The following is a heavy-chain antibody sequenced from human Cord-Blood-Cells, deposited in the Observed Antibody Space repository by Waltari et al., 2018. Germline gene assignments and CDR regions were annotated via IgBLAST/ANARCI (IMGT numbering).Heavy chain of an antibody. Sequence: QVQLQESGPGLVKPSETLSLTCAVSGYSISSGYYWGWIRQPPGKGLEWIGSIYHSGGTYYNPSLKSRVTISVDTSKNQFSLKLSSVTAADTAVYYCARGDLVRNWGQGTLVTVSS. CDR1: GYSISSGYY. V-gene: IGHV4-38-2*01. CDR2: IYHSGGT. CDR3: ARGDLVRN. J-gene: IGHJ4*02. D-gene: IGHD3-3*01.